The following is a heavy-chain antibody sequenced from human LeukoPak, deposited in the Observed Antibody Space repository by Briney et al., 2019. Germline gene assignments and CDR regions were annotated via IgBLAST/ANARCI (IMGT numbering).Heavy chain of an antibody. V-gene: IGHV3-7*01. CDR3: ARNPPRGRFPDY. Sequence: QPGGSLRLSCAVSGFTFSSYWMSWARQAPGKGLEWVANIKQDGSEKYYVDPVKGRFTISRDNAKNSLYLQMNSVRAEDTAVYDCARNPPRGRFPDYWGQGTLVTVSS. D-gene: IGHD3-10*01. CDR2: IKQDGSEK. CDR1: GFTFSSYW. J-gene: IGHJ4*02.